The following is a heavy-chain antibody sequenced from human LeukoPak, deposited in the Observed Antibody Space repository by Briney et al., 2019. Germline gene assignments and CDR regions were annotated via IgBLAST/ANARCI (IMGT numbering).Heavy chain of an antibody. D-gene: IGHD2-15*01. CDR1: GYTFTGYY. CDR2: INPNSGGT. Sequence: ASVKVSCKASGYTFTGYYMHWVRQAPGQGLEWMGWINPNSGGTNYAQKFQGRVTMTRDTSISTAYMELSRLRSDDTAVYYCARVGGSCYEGVCFDYGGQGPLVTVSS. V-gene: IGHV1-2*02. CDR3: ARVGGSCYEGVCFDY. J-gene: IGHJ4*02.